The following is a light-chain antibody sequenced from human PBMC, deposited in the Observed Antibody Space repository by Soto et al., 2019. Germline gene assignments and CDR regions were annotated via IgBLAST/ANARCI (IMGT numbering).Light chain of an antibody. J-gene: IGKJ2*01. CDR2: ATS. V-gene: IGKV1-12*01. CDR1: QGISNW. CDR3: QQANSFPYT. Sequence: DIQMIQSPSSVSASVGDRVTITCRASQGISNWLAWYQQKAGKAPKLLIYATSTLQSGVPSSFRGSGSGTEFTLTISSLQPEDVATSYCQQANSFPYTFGQGTKLEIK.